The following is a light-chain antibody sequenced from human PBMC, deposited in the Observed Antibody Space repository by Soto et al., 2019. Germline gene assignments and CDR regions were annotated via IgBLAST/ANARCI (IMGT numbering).Light chain of an antibody. V-gene: IGKV3-11*01. CDR1: QSVSSN. J-gene: IGKJ5*01. Sequence: ILVTQSAWTLSWSPGHRAPLPGRASQSVSSNLSWYQQKPGQAPRLLIYATSTRATGIPARFSGSGSGTDFTLTISSLQPEDFAVYYCQQRNSWPLTFGQGTRLEIK. CDR3: QQRNSWPLT. CDR2: ATS.